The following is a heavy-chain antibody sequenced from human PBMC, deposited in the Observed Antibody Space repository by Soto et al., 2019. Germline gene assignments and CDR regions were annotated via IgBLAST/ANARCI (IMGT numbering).Heavy chain of an antibody. CDR2: ISYDGGNK. J-gene: IGHJ6*03. V-gene: IGHV3-30*18. CDR3: AKSLNDFWSGYYYMDV. D-gene: IGHD3-3*01. Sequence: GGSLRLSCAASGFTFSTYGMHWVRQAPGKGLEWVAVISYDGGNKYYADSVKGRFTISRDNSKNTLYLQMNSLRAEDTAVYYCAKSLNDFWSGYYYMDVWGKGTTVTVSS. CDR1: GFTFSTYG.